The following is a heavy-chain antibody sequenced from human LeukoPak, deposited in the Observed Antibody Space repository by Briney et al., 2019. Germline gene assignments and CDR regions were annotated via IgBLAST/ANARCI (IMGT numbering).Heavy chain of an antibody. Sequence: GGSLRLSCAASGFTFSSYDMNWVRQAPGKGLEWVSSISSSSTYTYYADSVKGRFTISRDNAKNSLYLQMNSLRAEDTAVYYCARAISMVRGVDYWGQGTLVTVSS. CDR1: GFTFSSYD. CDR3: ARAISMVRGVDY. V-gene: IGHV3-21*01. J-gene: IGHJ4*02. D-gene: IGHD3-10*01. CDR2: ISSSSTYT.